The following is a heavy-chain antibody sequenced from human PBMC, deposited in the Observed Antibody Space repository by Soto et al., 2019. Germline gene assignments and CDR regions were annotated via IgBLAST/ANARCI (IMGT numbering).Heavy chain of an antibody. J-gene: IGHJ1*01. CDR3: AKPSGISSAGPTQYFQH. V-gene: IGHV3-23*01. CDR1: GFTFSSYA. CDR2: ISGSGGST. D-gene: IGHD6-13*01. Sequence: EVQLLESGGGLVQPGGSLRLSCAASGFTFSSYAMSWVRQAPGKGLEWVSAISGSGGSTYYADSVKGRFTISRDNSKNTMYRQMNSLRAVDTAVYYCAKPSGISSAGPTQYFQHWGQGTLVTVSS.